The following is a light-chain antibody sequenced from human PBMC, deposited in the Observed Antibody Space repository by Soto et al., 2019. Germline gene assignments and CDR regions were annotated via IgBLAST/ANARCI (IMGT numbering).Light chain of an antibody. J-gene: IGKJ4*01. CDR1: QSVTTY. CDR3: LQRSNWPPLIS. V-gene: IGKV3-11*01. Sequence: EIVLTQSPATLSLSPGERATLSFRASQSVTTYLAWYQQKPGQAPRLLIYDASSRATGIPARFSGRGSGTVFTITISRLEPEDFAFVYCLQRSNWPPLISFGGGTKVEIK. CDR2: DAS.